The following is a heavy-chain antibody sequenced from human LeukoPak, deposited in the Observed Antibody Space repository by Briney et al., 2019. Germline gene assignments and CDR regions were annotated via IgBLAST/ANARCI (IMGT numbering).Heavy chain of an antibody. CDR3: ARGRYYGSGSAFYYYMDV. D-gene: IGHD3-10*01. V-gene: IGHV1-2*02. CDR1: GYMFIGYF. CDR2: INPNTGGT. Sequence: ASVKVSCKASGYMFIGYFMHWVRQAPGQGLEWMGWINPNTGGTNYAQKFQGRVTMTRDTSISTAYMELSRLRSEDTAVYYCARGRYYGSGSAFYYYMDVWGKGTTVTISS. J-gene: IGHJ6*03.